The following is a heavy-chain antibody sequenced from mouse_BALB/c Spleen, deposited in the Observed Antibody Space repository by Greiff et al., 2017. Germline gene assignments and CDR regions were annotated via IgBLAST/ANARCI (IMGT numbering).Heavy chain of an antibody. CDR1: GFTFSDYY. Sequence: EVHLVESGGGLVKPGGSLKLSCAASGFTFSDYYMYWVRQTPEKRLEWVATISDGGSYTYYPDSVKGRFTISRDNAKNNLYLQMSSLKSEDTAMYYCARDDYDAWFAYWGQGTLVTVSA. V-gene: IGHV5-4*02. CDR2: ISDGGSYT. J-gene: IGHJ3*01. CDR3: ARDDYDAWFAY. D-gene: IGHD2-4*01.